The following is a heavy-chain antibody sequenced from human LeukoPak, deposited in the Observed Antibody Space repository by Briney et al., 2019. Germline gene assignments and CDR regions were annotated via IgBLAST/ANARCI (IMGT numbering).Heavy chain of an antibody. J-gene: IGHJ3*02. D-gene: IGHD3-10*01. Sequence: ASETLSLTCTVSGGSIGSYYWSWIRQPPGKGLEWIGYIYSSGTTNYNPSLKSRVTISVDTSKNQFSLNLSSVTAADTAVYYCASGNYYDSGTYKPPGAFDIWGQGTTVTVSS. CDR1: GGSIGSYY. V-gene: IGHV4-59*01. CDR3: ASGNYYDSGTYKPPGAFDI. CDR2: IYSSGTT.